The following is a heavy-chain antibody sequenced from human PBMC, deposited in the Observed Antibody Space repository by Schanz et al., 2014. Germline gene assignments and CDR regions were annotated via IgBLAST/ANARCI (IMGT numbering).Heavy chain of an antibody. J-gene: IGHJ6*02. CDR2: IFLSGST. D-gene: IGHD1-26*01. V-gene: IGHV4-59*08. Sequence: QVQLQESGPGLVKPSETLSLTCTVSGVSIGGYYWSWIRQPPGKGLEWIGYIFLSGSTTYNPSFNGRVTIPVKMSKTQFALNRSSVPAADTAVYYCARLGVGDKAYYYYGTDVWGQGTTVLVSS. CDR3: ARLGVGDKAYYYYGTDV. CDR1: GVSIGGYY.